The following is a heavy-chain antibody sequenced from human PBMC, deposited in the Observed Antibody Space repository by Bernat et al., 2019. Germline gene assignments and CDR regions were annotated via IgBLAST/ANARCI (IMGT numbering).Heavy chain of an antibody. CDR1: GFTFSSYA. D-gene: IGHD3-22*01. CDR2: ISGSGGST. Sequence: EVQLLESGGGLVQPGGSLRLSCAASGFTFSSYAMSWVRQAPGKGLEWVSAISGSGGSTYYADSVKGRFTISRDNSKNTLYLQMNSLRAEDTAVYYCAKGDYYDSGAYPNGAFDSWGQGTLVTVSS. J-gene: IGHJ4*02. V-gene: IGHV3-23*01. CDR3: AKGDYYDSGAYPNGAFDS.